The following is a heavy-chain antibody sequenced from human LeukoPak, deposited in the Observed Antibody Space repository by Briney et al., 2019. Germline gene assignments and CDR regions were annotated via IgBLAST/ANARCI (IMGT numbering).Heavy chain of an antibody. V-gene: IGHV3-30*18. CDR3: AKAAAGY. CDR1: GSTFSSYG. D-gene: IGHD6-13*01. Sequence: GGSLRLSCAASGSTFSSYGMHWVRQAPGKGLEWVAVISYDGSNKYYADSVKGRFTISRDNSKNTLYLQMNSLRAEDTAVYYCAKAAAGYWGQGTLVTVSS. CDR2: ISYDGSNK. J-gene: IGHJ4*02.